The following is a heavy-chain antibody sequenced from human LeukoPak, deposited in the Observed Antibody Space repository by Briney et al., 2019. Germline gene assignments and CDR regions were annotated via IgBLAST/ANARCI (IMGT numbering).Heavy chain of an antibody. CDR3: ARDSGYDFWSGYHVDY. CDR1: GFTFSSYA. V-gene: IGHV3-64*01. Sequence: GGSLRLSCAASGFTFSSYAMHWVRQAPGKGLEYVSAIISNGGSTYYANSVKGRFTISRDNSKNTLYLQMGSLRAEDMAVYYCARDSGYDFWSGYHVDYWGQGTLVTVSS. D-gene: IGHD3-3*01. J-gene: IGHJ4*02. CDR2: IISNGGST.